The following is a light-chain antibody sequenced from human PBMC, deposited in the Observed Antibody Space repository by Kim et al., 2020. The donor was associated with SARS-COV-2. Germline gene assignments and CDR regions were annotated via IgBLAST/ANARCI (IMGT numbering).Light chain of an antibody. J-gene: IGKJ4*01. CDR2: AAS. V-gene: IGKV1-39*01. CDR1: QSLSSS. Sequence: GSVGDRVTITCRASQSLSSSLNWYKQTPGNAPKLLIYAASTLQSGVPSRFSGSGSGTEFTLTISSLQPEDFATYFCQQSYTTPLTFGGGTKVDIK. CDR3: QQSYTTPLT.